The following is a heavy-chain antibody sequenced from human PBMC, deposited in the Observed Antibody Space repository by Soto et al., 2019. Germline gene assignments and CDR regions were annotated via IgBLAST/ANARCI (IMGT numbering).Heavy chain of an antibody. CDR2: ISYDGSNK. Sequence: GGSLRLSCAASGFTFSSYAMHWVRQAPGKGLEWVAVISYDGSNKYYADSVKGRFTISRDNSKNTLYLQMNSLRAEDTAVYYCARDGPYGGNGKYYYYYYGMDVWGQGTTVTVSS. CDR1: GFTFSSYA. CDR3: ARDGPYGGNGKYYYYYYGMDV. D-gene: IGHD4-17*01. J-gene: IGHJ6*02. V-gene: IGHV3-30-3*01.